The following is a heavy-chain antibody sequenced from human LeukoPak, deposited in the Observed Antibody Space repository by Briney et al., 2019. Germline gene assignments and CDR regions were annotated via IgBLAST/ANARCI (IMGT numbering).Heavy chain of an antibody. CDR3: ARAPCSSTSCYTRKINWFDP. CDR2: IYYSGRT. D-gene: IGHD2-2*01. CDR1: GGSISSGDYY. J-gene: IGHJ5*02. V-gene: IGHV4-30-4*08. Sequence: SETLSLTCTVSGGSISSGDYYWSWIRQPPGNGLEGIGYIYYSGRTYYNPSLKSRVTISVETSKNQFSLKLSSVTAADTAVYYCARAPCSSTSCYTRKINWFDPWGQGTLVTVSS.